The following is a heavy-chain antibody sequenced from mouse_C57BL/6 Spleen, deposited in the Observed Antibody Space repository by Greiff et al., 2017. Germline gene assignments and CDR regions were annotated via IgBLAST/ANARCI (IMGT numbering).Heavy chain of an antibody. CDR2: IDPSDSET. D-gene: IGHD2-1*01. CDR1: GYTFTSYW. Sequence: VKLVESGAELVRPGSSVKLSCKASGYTFTSYWMHWVKQRPIQGLEWIGNIDPSDSETHYNQKFKDKATLTVDKSSSTADMQLSSLTSEDSAVYYCATIYYGTPYWGQGTLVTGAA. CDR3: ATIYYGTPY. V-gene: IGHV1-52*01. J-gene: IGHJ3*01.